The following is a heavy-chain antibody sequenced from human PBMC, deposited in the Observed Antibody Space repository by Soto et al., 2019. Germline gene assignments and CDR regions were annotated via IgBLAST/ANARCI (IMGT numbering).Heavy chain of an antibody. Sequence: SETLSLPCTVSGGSISSGGYYWSWIRQHPGKGLEWIGYIYYSGSTYYNPSLKSRVTISVDTSKNQFSLKLSSVTAADTAVYYCARGEHSGGPYWGQGTLVTVSS. CDR1: GGSISSGGYY. D-gene: IGHD2-15*01. CDR2: IYYSGST. V-gene: IGHV4-31*03. J-gene: IGHJ4*02. CDR3: ARGEHSGGPY.